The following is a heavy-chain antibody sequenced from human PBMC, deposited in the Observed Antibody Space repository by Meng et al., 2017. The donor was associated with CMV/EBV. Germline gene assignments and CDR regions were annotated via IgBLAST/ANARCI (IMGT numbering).Heavy chain of an antibody. V-gene: IGHV3-49*04. D-gene: IGHD3-22*01. CDR2: IRSKAYGGTT. Sequence: GSLRLSCTASGFTFGDYAMSWVRQAPGKGLEWVGFIRSKAYGGTTEYAASVKGRFTISRDDSKSIAYLQMNSLKTEDTAVYYCTRNRGSSGFPRLGFDYWGQGTLVTVSS. CDR1: GFTFGDYA. J-gene: IGHJ4*02. CDR3: TRNRGSSGFPRLGFDY.